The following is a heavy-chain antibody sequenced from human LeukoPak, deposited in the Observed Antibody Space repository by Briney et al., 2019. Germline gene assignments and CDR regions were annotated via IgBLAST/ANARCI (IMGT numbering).Heavy chain of an antibody. CDR1: GYTFTSYG. CDR2: ISVYYGNT. J-gene: IGHJ4*02. Sequence: ASVKVSCMASGYTFTSYGISWVRQAPGHGREWIGWISVYYGNTIYAQKLQGRVTMTTDTSTSTAYMELRSLRSDDTAVYYCARSLGYGDYYYFDYWGQGTLVTVSS. V-gene: IGHV1-18*01. D-gene: IGHD4-17*01. CDR3: ARSLGYGDYYYFDY.